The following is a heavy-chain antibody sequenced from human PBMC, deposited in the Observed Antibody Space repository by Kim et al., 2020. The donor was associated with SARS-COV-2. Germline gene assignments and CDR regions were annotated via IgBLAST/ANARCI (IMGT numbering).Heavy chain of an antibody. CDR2: IHPSFST. Sequence: SETLSLTCAVYGGSFSGYYWSWIRHPPGTWLHWLGEIHPSFSTNYNPSLNSPFPISVDTSQYQFSLKLSSVTPADSAVYYCAIITYFYIQH. CDR1: GGSFSGYY. D-gene: IGHD3-10*01. J-gene: IGHJ1*01. V-gene: IGHV4-34*01. CDR3: AIITYFYIQH.